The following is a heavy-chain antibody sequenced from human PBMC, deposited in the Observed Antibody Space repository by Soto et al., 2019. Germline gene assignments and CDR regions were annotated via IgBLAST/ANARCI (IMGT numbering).Heavy chain of an antibody. CDR1: GYTFTSYC. J-gene: IGHJ6*02. V-gene: IGHV1-18*04. CDR3: ARDQQVVATSYYYYGMDD. Sequence: ASVKVSCKASGYTFTSYCISWVRQAPGQGLEWMGWISAYNGNTNYAQKLQGRVTMTTDTSTSTAYMELRSLRSDDTAVYYCARDQQVVATSYYYYGMDDWGQGTTVTVSS. D-gene: IGHD2-15*01. CDR2: ISAYNGNT.